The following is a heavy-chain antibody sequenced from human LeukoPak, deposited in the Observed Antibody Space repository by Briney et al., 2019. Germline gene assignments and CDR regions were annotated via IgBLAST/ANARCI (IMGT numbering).Heavy chain of an antibody. CDR1: GYTLTELS. CDR3: ARDLDGAAAGTGAFDI. CDR2: FDPEDGET. Sequence: ASVEVSCTVSGYTLTELSMHWVRQAPGKGLEWMGGFDPEDGETIHAQKFQGRVTMTEDTSTDTAYMELSSLRSEDTAVYYCARDLDGAAAGTGAFDIWGQGTMVTVSS. D-gene: IGHD6-13*01. V-gene: IGHV1-24*01. J-gene: IGHJ3*02.